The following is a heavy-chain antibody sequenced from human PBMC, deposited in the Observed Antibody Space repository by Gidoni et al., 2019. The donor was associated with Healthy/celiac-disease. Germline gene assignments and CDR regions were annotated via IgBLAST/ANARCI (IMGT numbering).Heavy chain of an antibody. CDR1: GESFSGYY. Sequence: QVQLQQWGAGLLKPSETLSLTCAVYGESFSGYYCSWIRQPPGKGLEWIGEINHSGSTNYNPSLKSRVTISLDTAKNQVSLKLSSVTAADTAVYYCARDEVLGIGVATPLLYYYYYGMDVWGQGTTVTVSS. V-gene: IGHV4-34*01. CDR3: ARDEVLGIGVATPLLYYYYYGMDV. CDR2: INHSGST. J-gene: IGHJ6*02. D-gene: IGHD5-12*01.